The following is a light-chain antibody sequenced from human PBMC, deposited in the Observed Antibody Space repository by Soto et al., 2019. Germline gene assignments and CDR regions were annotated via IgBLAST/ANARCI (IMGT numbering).Light chain of an antibody. CDR1: QSVSNN. Sequence: EIVMTQSPATLSVSPGERATLSCRASQSVSNNLAWYQQKPGQAPRLLIYGASTRATGIPARFSGSGSGTEFTLTISSLQSEDFAVYCCQQYNKWPQTFGQGTKV. J-gene: IGKJ1*01. CDR3: QQYNKWPQT. CDR2: GAS. V-gene: IGKV3-15*01.